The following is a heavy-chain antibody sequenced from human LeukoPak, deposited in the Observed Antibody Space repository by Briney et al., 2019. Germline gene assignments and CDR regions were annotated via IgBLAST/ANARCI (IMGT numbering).Heavy chain of an antibody. CDR2: IIPIFGTA. CDR3: ARRGQLGPYNWFDP. J-gene: IGHJ5*02. V-gene: IGHV1-69*13. D-gene: IGHD6-6*01. Sequence: AASVKVSCKASGGTYSSYAISWVRQAPGQGLEWMGGIIPIFGTANYAQKFQGRVTITADESTSTAYMELSSLRSEDTAVYYCARRGQLGPYNWFDPWGQGTLVTVSS. CDR1: GGTYSSYA.